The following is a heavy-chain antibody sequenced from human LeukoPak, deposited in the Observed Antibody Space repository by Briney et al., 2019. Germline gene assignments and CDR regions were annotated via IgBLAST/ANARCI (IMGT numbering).Heavy chain of an antibody. J-gene: IGHJ3*02. CDR2: IIDSGTKI. CDR3: ARAKFESSRYYYRGFDI. CDR1: GCIFSDYY. D-gene: IGHD3-22*01. V-gene: IGHV3-11*04. Sequence: PGGSLRRSCAASGCIFSDYYMGWIRQAAGRELEGVSYIIDSGTKIYYTDSVKGRFTMSRDNAKKSLYLQMNSLRAEDTAVYYCARAKFESSRYYYRGFDIWGQGTMVTVPS.